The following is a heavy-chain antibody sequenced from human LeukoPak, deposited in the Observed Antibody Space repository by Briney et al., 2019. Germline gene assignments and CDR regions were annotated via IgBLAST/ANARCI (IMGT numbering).Heavy chain of an antibody. CDR2: IKSKTDGGTT. J-gene: IGHJ4*02. CDR1: GFTFSNAW. V-gene: IGHV3-15*01. CDR3: TTGSPLLWFGELFFDY. D-gene: IGHD3-10*01. Sequence: GGSLRLSYAASGFTFSNAWMSWVRQAPGKGLEWVGRIKSKTDGGTTDYAAPVKGRFTISRDDSKNTLYLQMNSLKTEDTAVYYCTTGSPLLWFGELFFDYWGQGTLVTVSS.